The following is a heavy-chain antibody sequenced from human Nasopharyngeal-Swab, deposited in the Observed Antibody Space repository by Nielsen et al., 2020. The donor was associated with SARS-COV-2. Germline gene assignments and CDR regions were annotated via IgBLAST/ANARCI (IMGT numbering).Heavy chain of an antibody. J-gene: IGHJ6*02. V-gene: IGHV4-34*01. CDR1: GGAFSGFY. CDR2: INPSGST. Sequence: GSLRLSCAVYGGAFSGFYWSWIRQSPGEGLEWIGEINPSGSTDHNPSLKSRVSMSVDTSKNQVFLNLRSVTAADTALYYCARGRRERAPRYYYYGMDVWGQGTTVTVS. CDR3: ARGRRERAPRYYYYGMDV. D-gene: IGHD1-1*01.